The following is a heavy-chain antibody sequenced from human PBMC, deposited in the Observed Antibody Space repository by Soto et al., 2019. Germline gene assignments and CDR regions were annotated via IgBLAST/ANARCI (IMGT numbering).Heavy chain of an antibody. J-gene: IGHJ4*02. D-gene: IGHD3-22*01. CDR2: ISSSSSYI. Sequence: GGSLRLSCAASGFTFSSYSMNWVRQAPGKGLEWVSSISSSSSYIYYADSVKGRFTISRDNAKNSLYLQMNSLRAEDTAVYYCARVYYYDSSGYYFDLDYWGQGTLVTV. V-gene: IGHV3-21*01. CDR3: ARVYYYDSSGYYFDLDY. CDR1: GFTFSSYS.